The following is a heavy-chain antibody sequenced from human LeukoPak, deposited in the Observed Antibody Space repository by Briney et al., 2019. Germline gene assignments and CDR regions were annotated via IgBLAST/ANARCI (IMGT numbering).Heavy chain of an antibody. Sequence: PSETLSLTCTVSGGSISISSYYWGWIRQPPGKGLEWIGSIYYSGSTYYNPSLKSRVTISVDTSKNQFSLKLSSVTAADTAVYYCARENFMRFDIWGQGTMVIVSS. CDR2: IYYSGST. V-gene: IGHV4-39*02. CDR3: ARENFMRFDI. CDR1: GGSISISSYY. J-gene: IGHJ3*02.